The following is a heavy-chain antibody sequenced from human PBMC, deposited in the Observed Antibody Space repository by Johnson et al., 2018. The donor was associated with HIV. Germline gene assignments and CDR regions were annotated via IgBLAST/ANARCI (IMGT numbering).Heavy chain of an antibody. J-gene: IGHJ3*01. D-gene: IGHD6-6*01. Sequence: EVQLVESGGGLVQPGGSLRLACAVSGFTVSSNYMSWVRQAPGKGLEWVSVIYSAGSTKYADSVKGRFTISRDNAKNSLYLQMNSLRAEDTAVYYCARSVAASIAARGDAFDVWGQGTMATVSS. CDR2: IYSAGST. CDR3: ARSVAASIAARGDAFDV. V-gene: IGHV3-66*01. CDR1: GFTVSSNY.